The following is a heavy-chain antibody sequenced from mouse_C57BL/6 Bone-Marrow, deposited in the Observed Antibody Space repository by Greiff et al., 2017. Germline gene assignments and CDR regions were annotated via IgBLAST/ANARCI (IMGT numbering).Heavy chain of an antibody. CDR1: GFTFSSYG. Sequence: EVKLVESGGDLVKPGGSLKLSCAASGFTFSSYGMSWVRQTPDKRLEWVATISSGGSYTYYPDSVKGRFTISRDNAKNTLYLQMSSLRSEDTAMYYCARRKIYYAEFAYWGQGTLVTVSA. D-gene: IGHD2-1*01. CDR2: ISSGGSYT. CDR3: ARRKIYYAEFAY. J-gene: IGHJ3*01. V-gene: IGHV5-6*02.